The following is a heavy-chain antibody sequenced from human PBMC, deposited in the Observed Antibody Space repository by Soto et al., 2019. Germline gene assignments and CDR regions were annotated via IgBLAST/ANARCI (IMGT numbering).Heavy chain of an antibody. CDR2: INPNSGGT. V-gene: IGHV1-2*04. CDR1: GYTFTGYY. CDR3: ARGAQWLVPYYYGMDV. J-gene: IGHJ6*02. Sequence: ASVKVSCKASGYTFTGYYMHCVRQAPGQGLEWMGWINPNSGGTNYAQKFQGWVTMTRDTSISTAYMELSRLRSDDTAVYYCARGAQWLVPYYYGMDVWGQGTTVTVSS. D-gene: IGHD6-19*01.